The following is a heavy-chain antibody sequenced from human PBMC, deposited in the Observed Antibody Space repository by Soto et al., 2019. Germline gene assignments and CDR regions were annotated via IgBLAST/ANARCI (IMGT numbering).Heavy chain of an antibody. D-gene: IGHD4-17*01. J-gene: IGHJ4*02. CDR1: GFTFSSYS. CDR2: ISSSSSYI. Sequence: GGSLRLSCAASGFTFSSYSMNWVRQAPGKGLEWVSSISSSSSYIYYADSVKGRFTISRDNAKNSLYLQMNSLRAEDTAVYYCATQMVDYGGNSVLDYWGQGTLVTVSS. V-gene: IGHV3-21*01. CDR3: ATQMVDYGGNSVLDY.